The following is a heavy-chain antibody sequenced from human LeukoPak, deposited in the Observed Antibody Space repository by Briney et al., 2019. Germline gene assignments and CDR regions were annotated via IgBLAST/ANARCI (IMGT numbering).Heavy chain of an antibody. CDR2: VSASGAST. D-gene: IGHD2/OR15-2a*01. V-gene: IGHV3-23*01. Sequence: GGSLRLSCAASGFAFSDYAMSWVRQAPGKGLEWVSAVSASGASTYYADSVEGRFSISRDNSKNTLYLQMNSLRAEDTAVYYCAKGGEYSRNAFDIWGQGTMVTVSS. CDR3: AKGGEYSRNAFDI. CDR1: GFAFSDYA. J-gene: IGHJ3*02.